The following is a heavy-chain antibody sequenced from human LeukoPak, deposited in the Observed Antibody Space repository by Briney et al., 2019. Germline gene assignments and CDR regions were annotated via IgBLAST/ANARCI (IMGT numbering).Heavy chain of an antibody. Sequence: ASVKVSCKVSGYTLTELSMHWVRQAPGKGLEWMGGFNPEDGETIYAQKFQGRVTVTEDTSTDTAYMELSSLRSEDTAVYYCATSQLSFDDAFDIWGQGTMVTVSS. V-gene: IGHV1-24*01. D-gene: IGHD3-16*02. CDR3: ATSQLSFDDAFDI. CDR1: GYTLTELS. J-gene: IGHJ3*02. CDR2: FNPEDGET.